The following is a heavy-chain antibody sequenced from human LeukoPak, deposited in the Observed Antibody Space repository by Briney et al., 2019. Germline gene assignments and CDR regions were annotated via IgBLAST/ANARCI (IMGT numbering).Heavy chain of an antibody. D-gene: IGHD3-22*01. Sequence: ASVKVSCTVSGSTLTELSMHWARQAPGKGLEWMGGFDHEDGETIYAQKFQGRVTMTEDTSTDTAYMYLSRLRSEDTAVYYCATSYDSSGYMAFDIGGQGTMVTVSS. CDR1: GSTLTELS. CDR2: FDHEDGET. V-gene: IGHV1-24*01. J-gene: IGHJ3*02. CDR3: ATSYDSSGYMAFDI.